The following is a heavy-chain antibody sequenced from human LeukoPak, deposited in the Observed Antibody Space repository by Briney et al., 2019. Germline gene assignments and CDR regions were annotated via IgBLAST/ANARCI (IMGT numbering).Heavy chain of an antibody. CDR2: ISSGGTT. CDR3: AKLSWDYGDYAYDAFDI. CDR1: GFTVGSNY. D-gene: IGHD4-17*01. J-gene: IGHJ3*02. Sequence: GGSLRLSCAASGFTVGSNYMSWVRQAPGKGLEWVSIISSGGTTSYADSVKGRFTISRDNSRNTLYLQMNSLRAEDTAVYYCAKLSWDYGDYAYDAFDIWGQGTMVTVSS. V-gene: IGHV3-66*04.